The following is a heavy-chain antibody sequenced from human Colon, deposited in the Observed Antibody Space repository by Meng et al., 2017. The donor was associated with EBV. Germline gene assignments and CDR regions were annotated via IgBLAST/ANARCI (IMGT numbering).Heavy chain of an antibody. CDR2: IYHSGST. Sequence: QGQLQGSGPGLVKPSGPPSLTCAVSGGSLSSRNWWSWVRQPPGKGLEWIGEIYHSGSTNYNPSLKSRVTISVDESKNQFSLRLSSVTAADTAVYYCARVGAYCGGDCYHPRWGQGTLVTVSS. V-gene: IGHV4-4*02. CDR3: ARVGAYCGGDCYHPR. J-gene: IGHJ4*02. D-gene: IGHD2-21*02. CDR1: GGSLSSRNW.